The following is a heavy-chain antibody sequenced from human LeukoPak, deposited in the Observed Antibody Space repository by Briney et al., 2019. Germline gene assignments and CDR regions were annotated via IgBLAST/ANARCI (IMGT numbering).Heavy chain of an antibody. Sequence: PSETLSLTCTVSGGSIRSSNYYWGWIRQPPGRGLEWIGSISYSGSTYFNPSLKSRVTISVDTSKNQFSLKLSSVTAADTAVYYCARSNRGVRTYYYYYYYMDVWGKGTTVTISS. CDR2: ISYSGST. V-gene: IGHV4-39*07. J-gene: IGHJ6*03. CDR3: ARSNRGVRTYYYYYYYMDV. D-gene: IGHD3-10*01. CDR1: GGSIRSSNYY.